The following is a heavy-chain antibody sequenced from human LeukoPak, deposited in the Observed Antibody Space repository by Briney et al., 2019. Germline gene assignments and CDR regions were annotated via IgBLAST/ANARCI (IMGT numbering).Heavy chain of an antibody. CDR3: AKAILAAAGPYGMGV. CDR1: GFTFSSYA. CDR2: ISGSGGNT. Sequence: GGSLRLSCAASGFTFSSYAMSWVRQAPGKGLEWVSGISGSGGNTYYADSVKGRFTISGDNSKNTLSLQMNSLRAEDTAVYYCAKAILAAAGPYGMGVWGQGTTVTVSS. J-gene: IGHJ6*02. V-gene: IGHV3-23*01. D-gene: IGHD6-13*01.